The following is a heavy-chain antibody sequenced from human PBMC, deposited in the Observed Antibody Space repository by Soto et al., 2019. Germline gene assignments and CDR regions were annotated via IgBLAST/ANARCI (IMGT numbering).Heavy chain of an antibody. CDR3: ARGKXIVVVPAANDYYYGMDV. CDR2: IIPIFGTA. V-gene: IGHV1-69*01. CDR1: GGTFSSCA. Sequence: AVKVSCKASGGTFSSCAISWVRQAPGQGLEWMGGIIPIFGTANYAQKFQGRVTITADESTSTTYMELSSLRSEDTAVYYCARGKXIVVVPAANDYYYGMDVWGQGTTVTVSS. J-gene: IGHJ6*01. D-gene: IGHD2-2*01.